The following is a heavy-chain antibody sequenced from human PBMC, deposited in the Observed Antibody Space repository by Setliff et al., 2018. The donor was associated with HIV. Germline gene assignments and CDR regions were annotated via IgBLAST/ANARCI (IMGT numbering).Heavy chain of an antibody. V-gene: IGHV4-30-4*08. D-gene: IGHD3-22*01. CDR1: GGSISSGDYY. CDR3: VRQAYDLVPFDFQY. J-gene: IGHJ1*01. Sequence: PSETLSLTCTVSGGSISSGDYYWSWIRQHPRKGLEWIGYIYYTGSTNYNPSLKSRIAILLDTSKNQFSLNLRSVTAADTAVYYCVRQAYDLVPFDFQYWGQGTLVTVSS. CDR2: IYYTGST.